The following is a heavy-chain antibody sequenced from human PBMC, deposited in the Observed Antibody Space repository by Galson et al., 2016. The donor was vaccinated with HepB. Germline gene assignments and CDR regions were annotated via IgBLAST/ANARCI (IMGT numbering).Heavy chain of an antibody. V-gene: IGHV1-8*01. CDR1: GYTFTSYD. CDR2: MNPKSGNT. J-gene: IGHJ5*02. Sequence: SVKVSCKASGYTFTSYDINWVRQATGQGPEWMGWMNPKSGNTGHAQKFRGRVTMSRNISISTAYMELSSLRSNDTAVYYCARGPEHYGILAGSNWFDPWGQGTLVTVSS. CDR3: ARGPEHYGILAGSNWFDP. D-gene: IGHD3-9*01.